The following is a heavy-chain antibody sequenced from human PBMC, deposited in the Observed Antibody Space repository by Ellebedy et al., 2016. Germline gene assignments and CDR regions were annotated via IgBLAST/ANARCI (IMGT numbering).Heavy chain of an antibody. CDR3: ARGPTTGPVAGIDY. D-gene: IGHD6-19*01. V-gene: IGHV3-53*01. J-gene: IGHJ4*02. Sequence: GESLKISCAASGFTVSSNYMSWVRQAPGKGLEWVSVIYTGGTPYYADSVRGRFTISRDISKNTVYLQMNSLRAEDTAVYYCARGPTTGPVAGIDYWGQGTLVTVPS. CDR1: GFTVSSNY. CDR2: IYTGGTP.